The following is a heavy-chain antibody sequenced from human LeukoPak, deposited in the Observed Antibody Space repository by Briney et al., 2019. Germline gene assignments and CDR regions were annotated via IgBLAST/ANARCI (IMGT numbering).Heavy chain of an antibody. CDR2: ISSTNGHT. CDR1: GFTFTTSN. V-gene: IGHV3-21*01. D-gene: IGHD6-13*01. Sequence: GGSLRLSCAASGFTFTTSNMNWVRQAPGKGLEWVSYISSTNGHTYYADSVKGRFTISRDNAKNSLYLQMNSLRAEDTAVYYCARDGRKMDSSSWYNWFDPWGQGTLVTVSS. J-gene: IGHJ5*02. CDR3: ARDGRKMDSSSWYNWFDP.